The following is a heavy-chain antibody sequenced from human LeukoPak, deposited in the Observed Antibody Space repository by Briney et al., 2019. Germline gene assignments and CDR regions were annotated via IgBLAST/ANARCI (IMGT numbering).Heavy chain of an antibody. CDR1: GFTFSSYA. Sequence: GGSLRLSCAASGFTFSSYAMHWVRQAPGKGLEWVAVISYDGSNKYYADSVKGRFTISRDNSKNTLYLQMNSLRAEDTAVYYCASQSRDYYDSSGYPRFDYWGQGTLVTVSS. D-gene: IGHD3-22*01. J-gene: IGHJ4*02. CDR3: ASQSRDYYDSSGYPRFDY. CDR2: ISYDGSNK. V-gene: IGHV3-30-3*01.